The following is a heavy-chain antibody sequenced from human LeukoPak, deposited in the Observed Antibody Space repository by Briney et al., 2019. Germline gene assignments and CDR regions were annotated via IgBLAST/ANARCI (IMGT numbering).Heavy chain of an antibody. V-gene: IGHV3-74*01. Sequence: GGSLRLSCATSGFTLSLAWMHWVRQAPGKGLEWVSRIKYDGSYTNYADSVKGRFTISRDNARNTLSLHMISLRAEDTAVYFCVRDRTPYYYDSSGPVDAFDIWGQGTMVTVSS. D-gene: IGHD3-22*01. CDR2: IKYDGSYT. CDR1: GFTLSLAW. CDR3: VRDRTPYYYDSSGPVDAFDI. J-gene: IGHJ3*02.